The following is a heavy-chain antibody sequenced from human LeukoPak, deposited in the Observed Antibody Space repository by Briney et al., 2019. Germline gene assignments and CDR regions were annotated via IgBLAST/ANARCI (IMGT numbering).Heavy chain of an antibody. CDR3: ARHRITAAHSPFDY. V-gene: IGHV5-51*01. J-gene: IGHJ4*02. Sequence: GESLKISCKGSGYSFTSHWIGWVRQMPGKGREWMGIIFPGDSDTRYSPSFQGQVTISADKSIGTAYLQWSSLKASDTAIYYCARHRITAAHSPFDYWGQGTLVTVSS. CDR1: GYSFTSHW. D-gene: IGHD6-13*01. CDR2: IFPGDSDT.